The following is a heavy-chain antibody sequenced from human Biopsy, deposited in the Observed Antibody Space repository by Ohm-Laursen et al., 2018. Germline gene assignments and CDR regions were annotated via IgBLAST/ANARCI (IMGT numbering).Heavy chain of an antibody. CDR1: GYTFTSYH. J-gene: IGHJ5*02. D-gene: IGHD3-22*01. V-gene: IGHV1-2*02. CDR2: INAKTGDT. Sequence: SVKVSCKASGYTFTSYHVHWVRQAPGHGLEWMGWINAKTGDTNYAQKFQGRVTMTRDTSISTAYVDLSSLRSDDTAVYYCTRGGYYYDSLAYYYWFDPWGQGTLVTVSS. CDR3: TRGGYYYDSLAYYYWFDP.